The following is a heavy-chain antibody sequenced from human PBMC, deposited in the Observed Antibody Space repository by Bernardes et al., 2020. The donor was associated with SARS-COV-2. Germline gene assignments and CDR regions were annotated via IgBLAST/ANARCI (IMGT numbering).Heavy chain of an antibody. V-gene: IGHV4-34*01. Sequence: SETLSLTCAVYGGSFSGYYWSWIRQPPGKGLEWIGEINHSGSTNYNPSLKSRVTISVDTSKNQFSLKLSSVTAADTAVYYCARSDQYSGSYYFDYWGQGTLVTVSS. CDR3: ARSDQYSGSYYFDY. D-gene: IGHD1-26*01. J-gene: IGHJ4*02. CDR2: INHSGST. CDR1: GGSFSGYY.